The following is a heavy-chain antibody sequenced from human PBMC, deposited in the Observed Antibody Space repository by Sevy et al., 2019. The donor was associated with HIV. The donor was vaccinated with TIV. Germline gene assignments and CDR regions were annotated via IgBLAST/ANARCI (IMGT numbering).Heavy chain of an antibody. V-gene: IGHV3-23*01. D-gene: IGHD6-19*01. CDR1: GFTFTNYG. J-gene: IGHJ4*02. Sequence: GGSLRLSCAASGFTFTNYGMHWVRQAPGKGLEWVSGISNSGANTYYANSVRGRFSVSRDNSKNTVYLQMNSLRAEDTAIYYCAKEWTLLSDWYGEFDYWGQGTLVTVSS. CDR3: AKEWTLLSDWYGEFDY. CDR2: ISNSGANT.